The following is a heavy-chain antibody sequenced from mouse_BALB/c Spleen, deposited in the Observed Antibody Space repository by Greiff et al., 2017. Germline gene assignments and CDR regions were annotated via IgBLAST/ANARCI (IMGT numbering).Heavy chain of an antibody. J-gene: IGHJ4*01. Sequence: EVQLQQSGTVLARPGASVKMSCKASGYTFTSYWMHWVKQRPGQGLEWIGAIYPGNSDTSYNQKFKGKAKLTAVTSTSTAYMELSSLTNEDSAVYYCTRWVYYGSSLYYAMDYWGQGTSVTGSS. CDR2: IYPGNSDT. CDR1: GYTFTSYW. CDR3: TRWVYYGSSLYYAMDY. D-gene: IGHD1-1*01. V-gene: IGHV1-5*01.